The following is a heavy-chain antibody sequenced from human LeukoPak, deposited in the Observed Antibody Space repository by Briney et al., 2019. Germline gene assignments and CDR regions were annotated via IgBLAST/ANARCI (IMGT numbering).Heavy chain of an antibody. CDR3: ARARGYSYGPFDY. Sequence: SVKVSCMASGGTFSSYAISWVRQAPGQGLEWMGGIIPIFGTANYAQKFQGRVTITADKSTSTAYMELSSLRSEDTAVYYCARARGYSYGPFDYWGQGTLVTVSS. J-gene: IGHJ4*02. D-gene: IGHD5-18*01. CDR2: IIPIFGTA. CDR1: GGTFSSYA. V-gene: IGHV1-69*06.